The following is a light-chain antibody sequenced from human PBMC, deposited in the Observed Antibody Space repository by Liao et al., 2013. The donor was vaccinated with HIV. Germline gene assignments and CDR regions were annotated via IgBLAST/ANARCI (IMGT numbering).Light chain of an antibody. CDR1: KLGDKY. CDR3: QTWDRTTYV. V-gene: IGLV3-1*01. CDR2: QDS. Sequence: SYELTQPPSVSVSPGQTASITCSGDKLGDKYACWYQQKPGQSPVLVIYQDSKRPSGIPDRFSGSNSGNTATLTISGTQAIDEADYYCQTWDRTTYVFGSGTKVTVL. J-gene: IGLJ1*01.